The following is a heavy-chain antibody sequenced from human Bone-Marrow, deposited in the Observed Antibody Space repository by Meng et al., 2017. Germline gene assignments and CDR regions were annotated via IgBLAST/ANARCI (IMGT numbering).Heavy chain of an antibody. CDR1: GFSFSTYN. Sequence: GGSLRLSCAASGFSFSTYNMNWVRQAPGKGLEWVSSINGRSNYKYYADSVKGRFTISRDNAKNSLYLQMKGLRADDTALYYCVREDGKVGSTSAFDVWGQGKRVTVSS. V-gene: IGHV3-21*01. CDR2: INGRSNYK. CDR3: VREDGKVGSTSAFDV. J-gene: IGHJ3*01. D-gene: IGHD1-26*01.